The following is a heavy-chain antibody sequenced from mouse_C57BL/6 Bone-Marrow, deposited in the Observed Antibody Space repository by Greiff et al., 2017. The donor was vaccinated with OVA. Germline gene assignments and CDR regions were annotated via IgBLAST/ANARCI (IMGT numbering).Heavy chain of an antibody. J-gene: IGHJ2*01. CDR2: IDPSDSET. D-gene: IGHD2-4*01. CDR1: GYTFTSYW. V-gene: IGHV1-52*01. Sequence: VQGVESGAELVRPGSSVKLSCKASGYTFTSYWMHWVKQRPIQGLEWIGNIDPSDSETHYNQKFKDKATLTVDKSSSTAYMQLSSLTSEDSAVYDGARRKYYDYDVNYFDYWGQGTTLTVSS. CDR3: ARRKYYDYDVNYFDY.